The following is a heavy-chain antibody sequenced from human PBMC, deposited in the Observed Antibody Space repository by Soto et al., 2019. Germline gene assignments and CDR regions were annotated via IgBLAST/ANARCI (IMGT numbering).Heavy chain of an antibody. V-gene: IGHV4-59*01. CDR3: ARAGIVQVSYALDV. J-gene: IGHJ6*02. CDR2: IYHSGST. Sequence: SETLSLTCTVSGGSIGGDSWSWIRQSPGKGLDFIGYIYHSGSTNYNPSLKSRVTISMDTSKNQFSLRLSSVTAADTAVYYCARAGIVQVSYALDVWGQGTTVTVSS. CDR1: GGSIGGDS. D-gene: IGHD2-8*01.